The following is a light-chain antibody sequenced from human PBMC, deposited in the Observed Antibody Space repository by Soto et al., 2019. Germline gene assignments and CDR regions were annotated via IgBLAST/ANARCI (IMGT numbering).Light chain of an antibody. Sequence: IQMTQSPSSLSASVGDRVAITCRARQSISSYLNWYQQKPGKAPKLLIYAASSLQSGVPSRFSGSGSGTDFTLTISSLQPEDFATYYCQQSYSTPPEGTFGQGTRLEIK. CDR3: QQSYSTPPEGT. V-gene: IGKV1-39*01. CDR1: QSISSY. CDR2: AAS. J-gene: IGKJ5*01.